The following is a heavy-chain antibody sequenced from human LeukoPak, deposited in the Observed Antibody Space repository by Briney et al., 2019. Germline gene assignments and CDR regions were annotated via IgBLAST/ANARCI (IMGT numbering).Heavy chain of an antibody. J-gene: IGHJ3*02. CDR1: GFTFSSYA. D-gene: IGHD1-26*01. CDR3: ARDYLMGGTTGKAFDI. Sequence: GSLRLSCAASGFTFSSYATHWVRQAPGKGLEWVAVISYDGNIKYYTDSVKGRFTISRDNSKNTLYLQMNSLRAEDTAVCYCARDYLMGGTTGKAFDIWGQGTMVTISS. CDR2: ISYDGNIK. V-gene: IGHV3-30*04.